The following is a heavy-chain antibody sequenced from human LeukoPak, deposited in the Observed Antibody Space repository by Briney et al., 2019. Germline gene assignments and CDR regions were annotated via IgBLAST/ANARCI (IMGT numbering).Heavy chain of an antibody. Sequence: SETLSLTCTVSGGSISSYYWSWIRQPPGKGLEWIGYIYYSGSTNYNPSLKSRVTISVDTSKNQFSLKLSSVTAADTAVYYCARRGTTYDILTGYYMAGNWFDPWGQGTLVTVSS. J-gene: IGHJ5*02. CDR2: IYYSGST. CDR3: ARRGTTYDILTGYYMAGNWFDP. D-gene: IGHD3-9*01. V-gene: IGHV4-59*13. CDR1: GGSISSYY.